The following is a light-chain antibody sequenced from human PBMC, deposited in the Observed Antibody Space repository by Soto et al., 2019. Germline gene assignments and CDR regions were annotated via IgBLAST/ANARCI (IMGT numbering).Light chain of an antibody. CDR1: SSDVDVFNY. Sequence: QSVLTQPASVSGSPGQSLTISCTGTSSDVDVFNYVSWYQRHPGKAPKLMIYEVTNRPSGVSNRFSGSKSGNTASLTISGLQAEDEADYYCSSYTTGSTVVFGGGTKLTVL. J-gene: IGLJ2*01. CDR3: SSYTTGSTVV. V-gene: IGLV2-14*01. CDR2: EVT.